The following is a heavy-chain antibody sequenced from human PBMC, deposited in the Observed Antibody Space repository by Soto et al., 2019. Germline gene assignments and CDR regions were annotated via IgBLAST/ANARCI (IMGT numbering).Heavy chain of an antibody. CDR2: IYYSGST. CDR3: KGIAAAPPPAYNWFDP. J-gene: IGHJ5*02. CDR1: GGSISSSSYY. Sequence: QLQLQESGPGLVKPSETLSLTCTVSGGSISSSSYYWGWIRQPPGKGLEWIGSIYYSGSTYYNPSLKSRVTISVDTSKNQFSLKLSSVTAADTAVYWCKGIAAAPPPAYNWFDPWGQGTLVTVSS. V-gene: IGHV4-39*01. D-gene: IGHD6-13*01.